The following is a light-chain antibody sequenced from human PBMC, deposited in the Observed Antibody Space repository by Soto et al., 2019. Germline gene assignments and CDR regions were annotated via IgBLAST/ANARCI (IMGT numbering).Light chain of an antibody. V-gene: IGKV1-33*01. CDR1: QDISFF. CDR2: DAS. CDR3: QQFDTLIT. J-gene: IGKJ5*01. Sequence: DIQMTQSPSSLSASVGDRVTITCQASQDISFFLNWDQQKPGKAPKLLIYDASILQAGVPSRFSGGGSGTDFTFTISSLHPEDVATYYCQQFDTLITFGQGTQLEI.